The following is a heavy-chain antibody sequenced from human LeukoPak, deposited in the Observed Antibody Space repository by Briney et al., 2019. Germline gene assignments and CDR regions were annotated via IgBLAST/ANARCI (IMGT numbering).Heavy chain of an antibody. CDR2: ISGSGGST. D-gene: IGHD1-1*01. J-gene: IGHJ3*02. CDR1: GFTFSSYG. Sequence: HPGGSLRLSCAASGFTFSSYGMSWVRQAPGKGLEWVSAISGSGGSTYYADSVKGRFTISRDNSKNTLYLQMNSLRAEDTAVYYCAKDRYNWNDYDAFDIWGQGTMVTVSS. CDR3: AKDRYNWNDYDAFDI. V-gene: IGHV3-23*01.